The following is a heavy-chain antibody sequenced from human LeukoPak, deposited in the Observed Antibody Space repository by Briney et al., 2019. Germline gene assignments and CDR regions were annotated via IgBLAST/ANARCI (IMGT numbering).Heavy chain of an antibody. CDR1: GGSISYYY. J-gene: IGHJ6*02. Sequence: PSETLSLTCTVSGGSISYYYWTWIRQPPGKGLEWIGYISYSGNTDYNPSLKSRVSISVDTSKTQFSLNLTSVTAADTAVYYCARDLSPVGRRILYYGMDVWGQGTTVTVSS. CDR3: ARDLSPVGRRILYYGMDV. CDR2: ISYSGNT. D-gene: IGHD3-3*02. V-gene: IGHV4-59*01.